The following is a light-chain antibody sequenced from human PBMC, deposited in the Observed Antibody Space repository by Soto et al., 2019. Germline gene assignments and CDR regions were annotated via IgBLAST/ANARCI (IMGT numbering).Light chain of an antibody. J-gene: IGKJ3*01. CDR2: DAS. CDR3: QQYDNLPSFT. Sequence: DIQMTQSPSYLSASVGARVTITCQASQDISNYLNWYQQKPGKAPKLLIYDASNLETGVPSRFSGSGSGTDFTLTISSLQPADIATYYCQQYDNLPSFTFGPGTKVDIK. V-gene: IGKV1-33*01. CDR1: QDISNY.